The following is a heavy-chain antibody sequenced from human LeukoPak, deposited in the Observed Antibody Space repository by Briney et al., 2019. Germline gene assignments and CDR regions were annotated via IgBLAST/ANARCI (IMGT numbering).Heavy chain of an antibody. J-gene: IGHJ4*02. V-gene: IGHV5-51*01. CDR2: IYPDDSDI. CDR3: ARSPNYDSLFDY. D-gene: IGHD3-22*01. Sequence: GESLKISCKGSGYSFTSYWIGWVRQMPGKGLEWMGVIYPDDSDIRYSPSFQGQVTISADKSISTTYLQWSSLKASDTAMYYCARSPNYDSLFDYWGQGTLVIVSS. CDR1: GYSFTSYW.